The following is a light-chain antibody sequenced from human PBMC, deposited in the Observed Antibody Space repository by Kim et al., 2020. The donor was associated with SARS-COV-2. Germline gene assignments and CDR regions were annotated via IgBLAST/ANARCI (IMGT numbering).Light chain of an antibody. Sequence: PGESATLFCSASQSISVHVGWYPHKPGQAPRLLIYDASNRATGIPDRFSGSESGKDFPRTINSLEPEDCAIYYCQQRNNWPPAVTFGGGTKVDIK. V-gene: IGKV3-11*01. CDR1: QSISVH. CDR3: QQRNNWPPAVT. J-gene: IGKJ4*01. CDR2: DAS.